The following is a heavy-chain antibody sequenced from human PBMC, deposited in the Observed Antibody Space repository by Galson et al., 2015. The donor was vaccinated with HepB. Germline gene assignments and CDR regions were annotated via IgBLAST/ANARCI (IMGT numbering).Heavy chain of an antibody. V-gene: IGHV3-23*01. Sequence: SLRLSCAASGFTFSSYAMNWVRQAPGKGLEWVSTISGSGGYTYYADSVKGRFTISRDNSKNTLYLQMNSLRAEDTAVYYWAKVPGPGSGWRGDYWGQETLVTVSS. J-gene: IGHJ4*02. CDR1: GFTFSSYA. CDR2: ISGSGGYT. D-gene: IGHD6-19*01. CDR3: AKVPGPGSGWRGDY.